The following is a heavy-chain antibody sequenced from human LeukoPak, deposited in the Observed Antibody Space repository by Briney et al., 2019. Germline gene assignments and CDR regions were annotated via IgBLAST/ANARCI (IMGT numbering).Heavy chain of an antibody. J-gene: IGHJ4*02. CDR1: GFTVSSNY. CDR3: ARGFRHYYGSGSYTDY. V-gene: IGHV3-53*01. D-gene: IGHD3-10*01. Sequence: GESLRLSCAASGFTVSSNYMSWVRQAPGKGLEWISVIYSGGSTYYADSVKGRFTISRDNAKNSLYLQMNSLRAEDTAVYYCARGFRHYYGSGSYTDYWGQGTLVTVSS. CDR2: IYSGGST.